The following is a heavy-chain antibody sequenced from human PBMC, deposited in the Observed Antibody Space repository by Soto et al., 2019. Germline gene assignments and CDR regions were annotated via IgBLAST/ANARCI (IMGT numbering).Heavy chain of an antibody. CDR1: GYTFTSYP. V-gene: IGHV1-3*01. CDR2: LNVGNGNT. Sequence: QVHLVQSGAEVREPGASVKVSCTASGYTFTSYPLHWVRQAPGQRLEWMGRLNVGNGNTDYSQNFQGRVTFTRDTFVSTAYLELSTLTSEDTAVYYCAREGEVCGGRCWTYSWSDTWGQGALVSVSS. J-gene: IGHJ5*02. CDR3: AREGEVCGGRCWTYSWSDT. D-gene: IGHD2-15*01.